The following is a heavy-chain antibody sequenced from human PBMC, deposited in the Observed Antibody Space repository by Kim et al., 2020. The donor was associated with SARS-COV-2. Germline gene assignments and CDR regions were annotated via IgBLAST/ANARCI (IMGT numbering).Heavy chain of an antibody. J-gene: IGHJ6*01. CDR2: IIPIFGSA. CDR3: ARGGILVVPAARGVYYYYG. CDR1: GGTFSSYT. Sequence: SVKVSCKASGGTFSSYTISWVRQAPGQGLEWMGGIIPIFGSANYAQKFQDRVTITADKSTSTAYMELRSLRSEDTAVYFCARGGILVVPAARGVYYYYG. V-gene: IGHV1-69*06. D-gene: IGHD2-2*01.